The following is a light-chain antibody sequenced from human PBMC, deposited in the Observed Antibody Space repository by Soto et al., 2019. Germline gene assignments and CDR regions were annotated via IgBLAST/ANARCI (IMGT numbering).Light chain of an antibody. J-gene: IGLJ1*01. V-gene: IGLV1-51*02. CDR2: ENN. CDR3: ETGDNSLSVLYV. Sequence: QSVLTQPPSVSAAPGQKVTISCSGSSSNIGNNYVSWYQQLPGTAPKLLIYENNKRPSGIPDRFSGSRSGTSATLGITGLQTGDEADYYCETGDNSLSVLYVFGTGTKVTVL. CDR1: SSNIGNNY.